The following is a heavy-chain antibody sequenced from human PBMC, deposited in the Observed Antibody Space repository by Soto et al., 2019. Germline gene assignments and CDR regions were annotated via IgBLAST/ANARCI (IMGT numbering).Heavy chain of an antibody. J-gene: IGHJ3*02. D-gene: IGHD1-1*01. CDR3: ARGTLTDAFDI. V-gene: IGHV3-53*01. CDR2: IYSGGST. Sequence: GGSLRLSCAASGFTVSSNYMSWVRQAPGKGLEWVSVIYSGGSTYYADSVKGRFTISRDNSKNTLYLQMNSLRAEDTAVYYCARGTLTDAFDIWGQGTMVTVSS. CDR1: GFTVSSNY.